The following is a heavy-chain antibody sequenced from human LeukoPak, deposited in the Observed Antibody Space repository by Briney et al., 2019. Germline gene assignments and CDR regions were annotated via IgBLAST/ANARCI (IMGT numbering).Heavy chain of an antibody. V-gene: IGHV3-23*01. Sequence: GGSLRLSCAASGFTFSSYAMSWVRQAQGKGLEWVSAISASGASTYYADSVKGRFTISRDKSKNTLYLQMSSLRAEDTAIYYCAKDQYSGSFTAFDYWGQGTLVTVSS. CDR2: ISASGAST. CDR1: GFTFSSYA. CDR3: AKDQYSGSFTAFDY. J-gene: IGHJ4*02. D-gene: IGHD1-26*01.